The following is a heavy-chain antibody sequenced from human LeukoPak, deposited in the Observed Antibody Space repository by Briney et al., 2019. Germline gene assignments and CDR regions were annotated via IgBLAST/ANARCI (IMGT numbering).Heavy chain of an antibody. D-gene: IGHD3-10*01. CDR3: ATVPRSGSYYNVFDY. CDR1: GYTLPELS. J-gene: IGHJ4*02. V-gene: IGHV1-24*01. CDR2: FDPEDGET. Sequence: ASVKVSCKVSGYTLPELSMHWVRQAPGKGLEWLGGFDPEDGETIYAQKFQGRVTMTEDTSTDTAYMELSSLRSEDTAEYYCATVPRSGSYYNVFDYWGQGTLVTVSS.